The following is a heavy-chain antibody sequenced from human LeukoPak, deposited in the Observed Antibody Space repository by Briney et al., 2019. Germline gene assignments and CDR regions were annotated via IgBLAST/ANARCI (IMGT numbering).Heavy chain of an antibody. CDR2: ISSSGSTI. CDR3: ARDADYDIWTYPDY. D-gene: IGHD3-9*01. J-gene: IGHJ4*02. V-gene: IGHV3-11*01. CDR1: GFTFSDYY. Sequence: GGSLRLSCAASGFTFSDYYMSWIRQAPGKGLEWVSYISSSGSTIYYADSVKGRFTITRDNAKNSLYLQMNSLRAEDTAVYYCARDADYDIWTYPDYWGQGTLVTVSS.